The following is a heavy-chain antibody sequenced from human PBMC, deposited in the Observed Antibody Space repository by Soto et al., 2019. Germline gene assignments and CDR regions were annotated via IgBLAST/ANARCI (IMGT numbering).Heavy chain of an antibody. J-gene: IGHJ6*02. Sequence: QQQLQESGPGLVKPSETLSLTCTVSGGSISSSSYYWGWIRQPPGKGLEWIGSIYYSGSTYYNPSLKSRVTISVDTSKNQFSLKLSSVTAADTAVYSCATKTGGGWEDGMDVWGQGTTVTVSS. D-gene: IGHD6-19*01. V-gene: IGHV4-39*01. CDR2: IYYSGST. CDR1: GGSISSSSYY. CDR3: ATKTGGGWEDGMDV.